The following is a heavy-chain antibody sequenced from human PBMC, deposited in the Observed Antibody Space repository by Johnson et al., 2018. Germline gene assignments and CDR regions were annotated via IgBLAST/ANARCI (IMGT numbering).Heavy chain of an antibody. CDR3: AKEGWFGGNYYYYYMDV. D-gene: IGHD3-10*01. V-gene: IGHV3-9*01. CDR2: ISWNSGSI. CDR1: GFTFDDYA. Sequence: VQLQESGGGLVQPGRSXRLSCAASGFTFDDYAMHWVRQAPGKGLEWVSGISWNSGSIGYADSVKGRFTISRDNAKNSLYLQMNSLRAEDTALYYCAKEGWFGGNYYYYYMDVWGKGTTVTVSS. J-gene: IGHJ6*03.